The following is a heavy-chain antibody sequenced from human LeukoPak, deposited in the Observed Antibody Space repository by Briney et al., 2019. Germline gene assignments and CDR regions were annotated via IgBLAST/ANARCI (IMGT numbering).Heavy chain of an antibody. CDR3: ARDAPGTAVAGHFDC. D-gene: IGHD6-19*01. J-gene: IGHJ4*02. V-gene: IGHV3-30*09. CDR2: ISKDGSNK. Sequence: GRSLRLSCAASGFTFSSYVMHWLRLAPGKGLEWVAVISKDGSNKYYADSVKGRFVISRDNSKNTLYLQMTSLRAEDTAVYYCARDAPGTAVAGHFDCWGQGTLVTVSS. CDR1: GFTFSSYV.